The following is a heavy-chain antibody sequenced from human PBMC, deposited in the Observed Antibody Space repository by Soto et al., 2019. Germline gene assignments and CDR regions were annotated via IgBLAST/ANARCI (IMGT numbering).Heavy chain of an antibody. CDR2: IYYSGST. J-gene: IGHJ5*02. V-gene: IGHV4-59*01. CDR1: GGSISSDY. D-gene: IGHD5-12*01. CDR3: ARAVEMATISFDP. Sequence: SETLSLTCTVSGGSISSDYWSWIRQPPGKGLEWIGYIYYSGSTNYNPSLKSRVTISVDTSKNQSSLKLSSVTAADTAVYYCARAVEMATISFDPWGQGTLVTVSS.